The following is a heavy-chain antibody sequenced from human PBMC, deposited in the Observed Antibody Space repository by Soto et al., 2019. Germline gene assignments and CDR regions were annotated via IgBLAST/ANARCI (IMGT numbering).Heavy chain of an antibody. V-gene: IGHV3-33*08. D-gene: IGHD2-2*02. CDR2: IRSDRSKK. CDR1: GFTFSSYS. CDR3: ARARVVFVPVAIRRGDAFDI. Sequence: GGSLRLSCAASGFTFSSYSMHWVRQAPGKGLEWVAVIRSDRSKKYYADSVKGRFTISRDNSKNTLYMQMNSLRAEETAVYYCARARVVFVPVAIRRGDAFDIWGQGTMVTVSS. J-gene: IGHJ3*02.